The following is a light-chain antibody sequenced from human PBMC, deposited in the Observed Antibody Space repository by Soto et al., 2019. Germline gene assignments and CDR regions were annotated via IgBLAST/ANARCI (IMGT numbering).Light chain of an antibody. CDR3: QHYGASPWT. J-gene: IGKJ1*01. Sequence: NVLTQSPGTMSLSPGQRATLYCRASQSLSGNYLAWYQQKPGQAPRVLIYRASIRSTGISDRFSGSGSGTDFTLTISRLEPEDFAVYYCQHYGASPWTFGQGTKVDIK. CDR2: RAS. V-gene: IGKV3-20*01. CDR1: QSLSGNY.